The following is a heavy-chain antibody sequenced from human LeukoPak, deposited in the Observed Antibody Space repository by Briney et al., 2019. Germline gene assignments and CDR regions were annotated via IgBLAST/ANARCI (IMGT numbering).Heavy chain of an antibody. CDR1: GGSISSYY. CDR3: ARGYSSGWYSYYFDY. V-gene: IGHV4-59*01. Sequence: SETLSLTCTVSGGSISSYYWSWIRQPPGKGLEWIGYIYYSGSTNYNPSLKSRVTISVDTSKNQFSLKLSSVTAADTAVYYCARGYSSGWYSYYFDYWGQGTLDTVSS. D-gene: IGHD6-19*01. J-gene: IGHJ4*02. CDR2: IYYSGST.